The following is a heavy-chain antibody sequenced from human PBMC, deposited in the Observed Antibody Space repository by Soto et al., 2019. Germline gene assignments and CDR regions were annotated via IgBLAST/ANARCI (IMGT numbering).Heavy chain of an antibody. J-gene: IGHJ6*02. Sequence: SVKVSFKASCYTFTSYGISWVRQAPVQGLEWMGWISAYNGNTNYAQKLQGRVTMTTDTSTSTAYMELRSLRSDDTAVYYCALPGYSSGWTFHGMDVWGQGTTVTVYS. CDR1: CYTFTSYG. D-gene: IGHD6-19*01. V-gene: IGHV1-18*01. CDR2: ISAYNGNT. CDR3: ALPGYSSGWTFHGMDV.